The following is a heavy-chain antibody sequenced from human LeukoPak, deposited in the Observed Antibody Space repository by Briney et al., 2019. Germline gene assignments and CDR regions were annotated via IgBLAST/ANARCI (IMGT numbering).Heavy chain of an antibody. CDR3: ARRGSNWNYYFDY. V-gene: IGHV1-69*05. Sequence: SVKVSCKASGGTFSSYAISWVRQAPGQGLEWMGGIIPIFGTANYAQKFQGRVTITTDESTSTAYMEQSSLRSEDTAVYYCARRGSNWNYYFDYWGQGTLVTVSS. J-gene: IGHJ4*02. D-gene: IGHD1-7*01. CDR2: IIPIFGTA. CDR1: GGTFSSYA.